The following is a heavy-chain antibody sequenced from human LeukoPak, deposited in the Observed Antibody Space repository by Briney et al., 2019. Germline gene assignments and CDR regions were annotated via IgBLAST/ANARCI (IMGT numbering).Heavy chain of an antibody. D-gene: IGHD3-10*01. CDR1: GGSISSSRCY. CDR3: AGYYGPPGDY. J-gene: IGHJ4*02. Sequence: SETLSLTCTVSGGSISSSRCYWGWIRQPPGKGLEWIGSIYYSGSTYYNPSLKSRVTISVDTSKNQFSLKLSSVTAADTAVYYCAGYYGPPGDYWGQGTPVTVSS. V-gene: IGHV4-39*01. CDR2: IYYSGST.